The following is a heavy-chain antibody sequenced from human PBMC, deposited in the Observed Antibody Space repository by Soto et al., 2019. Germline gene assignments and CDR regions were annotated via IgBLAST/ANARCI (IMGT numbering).Heavy chain of an antibody. D-gene: IGHD2-15*01. CDR1: GFTFSTYW. Sequence: EVQLVESGGGLVQPGESLRLSCAASGFTFSTYWMHWVRQAPGKGLEWVSRINSDGSSISYAGSVKGRLTISRDNAKNTLYLQMNSLRAEDTAVYYCVRASLVVAAATREDYWGQGTLVTVSS. CDR2: INSDGSSI. V-gene: IGHV3-74*01. CDR3: VRASLVVAAATREDY. J-gene: IGHJ4*02.